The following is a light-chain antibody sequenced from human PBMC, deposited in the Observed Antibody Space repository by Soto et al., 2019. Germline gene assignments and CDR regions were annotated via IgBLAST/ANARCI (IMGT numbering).Light chain of an antibody. J-gene: IGKJ3*01. CDR2: DAS. V-gene: IGKV3-11*01. Sequence: EIVLIQSPATLSLSPGERATLSCRASQSVSSYLAWYQQKPGQAPRLLIYDASSRATGIPARFSGSGSGTDLTLTISSLEPEDFAVYYCQQRSNWLFTFGPGTKVDIK. CDR1: QSVSSY. CDR3: QQRSNWLFT.